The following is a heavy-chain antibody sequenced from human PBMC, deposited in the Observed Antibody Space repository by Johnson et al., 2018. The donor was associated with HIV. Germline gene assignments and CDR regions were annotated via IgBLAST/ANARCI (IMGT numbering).Heavy chain of an antibody. D-gene: IGHD6-6*01. CDR3: AKVHIVARWSGAFDI. Sequence: QVQLVESGGGVVQPGRSLRLSCAASGFTFSSYGMHWVRQAPGKGLEWVALISYDGSNSYYADSVKGRFTISRNTSKNTLYLQMNSLRAEDTAVYYCAKVHIVARWSGAFDIWGQGTMVTVCS. CDR2: ISYDGSNS. J-gene: IGHJ3*02. CDR1: GFTFSSYG. V-gene: IGHV3-30*18.